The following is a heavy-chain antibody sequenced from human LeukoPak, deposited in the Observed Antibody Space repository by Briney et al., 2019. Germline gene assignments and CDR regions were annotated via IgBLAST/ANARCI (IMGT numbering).Heavy chain of an antibody. CDR3: ARARYNNGLDY. V-gene: IGHV3-74*01. D-gene: IGHD1-14*01. CDR2: IKTDGSSI. Sequence: GGSLRLSCTASGFTFSSYWMHWVRHAPGKGLVWVSHIKTDGSSINYADSVKGRFTISRDNAKNTLYLQMNSLRAEDTAVYYCARARYNNGLDYWGQGTLVTASS. CDR1: GFTFSSYW. J-gene: IGHJ4*02.